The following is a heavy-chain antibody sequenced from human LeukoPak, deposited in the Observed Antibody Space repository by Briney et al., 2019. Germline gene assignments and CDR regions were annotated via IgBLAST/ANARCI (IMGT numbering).Heavy chain of an antibody. D-gene: IGHD1-1*01. CDR1: GGSFSGYN. J-gene: IGHJ3*02. Sequence: PSETLSLTCAVHGGSFSGYNWSWIRQPPGKGLERIGEIHHSGSTNYNPSLKSRVTMSVDMSRNHFSLKVTSVTAADTAVYYCATGRPRNATRLDDGYDMWGQGTMVTVSS. CDR3: ATGRPRNATRLDDGYDM. CDR2: IHHSGST. V-gene: IGHV4-34*01.